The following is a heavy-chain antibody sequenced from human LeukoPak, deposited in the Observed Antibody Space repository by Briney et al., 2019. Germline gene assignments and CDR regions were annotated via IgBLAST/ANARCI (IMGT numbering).Heavy chain of an antibody. D-gene: IGHD6-13*01. J-gene: IGHJ4*02. CDR1: GFTFSSYS. CDR3: AREMTGYSSSAIDY. Sequence: GGSLRLSCAASGFTFSSYSMNWVCQAPGKGLEWISYISSTSSTIYYGDSVKGRFTISRDNAKNSLYLQMNSLRAEDTAVYYCAREMTGYSSSAIDYWGQGTLVTVSS. CDR2: ISSTSSTI. V-gene: IGHV3-48*01.